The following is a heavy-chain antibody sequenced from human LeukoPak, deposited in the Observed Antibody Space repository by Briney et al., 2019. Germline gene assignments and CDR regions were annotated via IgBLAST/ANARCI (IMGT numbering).Heavy chain of an antibody. D-gene: IGHD2-2*01. CDR1: GFTFSSYA. CDR3: AIYCSSTSCYDAFDI. Sequence: GGSLRLSCAASGFTFSSYAMSWVRQAPGKGLEWVSAISGSGGSTYYADSVKGRFTISRDNSKNTLYLQMNSLRAEDTAVYYCAIYCSSTSCYDAFDIWGQGTMVTVSS. J-gene: IGHJ3*02. V-gene: IGHV3-23*01. CDR2: ISGSGGST.